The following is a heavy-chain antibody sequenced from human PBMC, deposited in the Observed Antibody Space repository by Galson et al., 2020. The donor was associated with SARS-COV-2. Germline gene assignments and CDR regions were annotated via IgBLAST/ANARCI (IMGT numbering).Heavy chain of an antibody. V-gene: IGHV1-8*01. CDR2: MNPNSGNT. CDR3: ARLLSLPCVQIWLPNDGIYV. J-gene: IGHJ6*02. CDR1: GYTFTSYD. Sequence: ASVKVSCQTSGYTFTSYDINWVRQATGQGLEWMGWMNPNSGNTGCAQKFQGRVTMTRDTSISTAYMELSSLTSEDTAVYYCARLLSLPCVQIWLPNDGIYVWGQGTTVTVSS. D-gene: IGHD5-18*01.